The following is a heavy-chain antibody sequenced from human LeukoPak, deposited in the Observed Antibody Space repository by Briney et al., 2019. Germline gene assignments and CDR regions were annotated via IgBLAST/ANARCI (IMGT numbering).Heavy chain of an antibody. Sequence: SETLSLTCTVSGGSISSSSYYWGWIRQPPGKGLEWIGSIYYSGSTYYNPSLKSRVTISVDTSKNQFSLKLTSVAAADTAVYYCARYRAFDIWGRGTLVTVSS. J-gene: IGHJ3*02. CDR2: IYYSGST. CDR1: GGSISSSSYY. CDR3: ARYRAFDI. V-gene: IGHV4-39*07.